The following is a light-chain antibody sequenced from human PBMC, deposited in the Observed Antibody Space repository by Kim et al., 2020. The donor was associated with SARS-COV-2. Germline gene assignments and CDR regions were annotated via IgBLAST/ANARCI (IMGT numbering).Light chain of an antibody. V-gene: IGLV6-57*03. Sequence: KTVIISCTRSSGNIASTYVQWYRLRPGSAPTTVIYETNQRPSGVPDRFSGSIDGSANSASLTISGLKTEDEADYYCQSYYSSNSWVFGGGTQLTVL. CDR3: QSYYSSNSWV. CDR2: ETN. CDR1: SGNIASTY. J-gene: IGLJ3*02.